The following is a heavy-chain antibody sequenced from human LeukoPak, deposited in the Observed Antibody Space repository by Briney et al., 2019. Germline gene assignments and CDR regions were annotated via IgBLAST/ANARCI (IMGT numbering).Heavy chain of an antibody. D-gene: IGHD3-16*02. J-gene: IGHJ4*02. V-gene: IGHV7-4-1*02. CDR2: IHPSTGNP. Sequence: ASVKVSCKASGYSFTNYAMNWVRQAPGQGLEWMGWIHPSTGNPTYAQGFTGRFVFSLDTSVSTTYLQISSLKAEDTAVYFCSRAFQSLGGLSLPDYWGQGTLLTVSS. CDR1: GYSFTNYA. CDR3: SRAFQSLGGLSLPDY.